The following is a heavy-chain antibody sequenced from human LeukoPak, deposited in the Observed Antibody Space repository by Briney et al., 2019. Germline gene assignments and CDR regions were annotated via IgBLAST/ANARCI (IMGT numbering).Heavy chain of an antibody. Sequence: ASVKVSCKASGYTFTSYGISWVRQAPGQGLEWMGWISAYNGNTNYAQKPQGRVTMTTDTSTSTAYMELRSLRSDDTAVYYCARDARRYCSSTSCYTTLGYWGQGTLVTVSS. CDR1: GYTFTSYG. CDR3: ARDARRYCSSTSCYTTLGY. J-gene: IGHJ4*02. CDR2: ISAYNGNT. D-gene: IGHD2-2*02. V-gene: IGHV1-18*01.